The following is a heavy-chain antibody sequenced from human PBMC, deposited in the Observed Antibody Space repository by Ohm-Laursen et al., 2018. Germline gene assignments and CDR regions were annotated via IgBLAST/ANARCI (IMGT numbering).Heavy chain of an antibody. CDR2: VNPDGVGST. D-gene: IGHD7-27*01. CDR1: GYTFTSHY. Sequence: SVKVSCKASGYTFTSHYIHWVRQAPGQGLEWMGIVNPDGVGSTTYAQKFQGRVTMTRDTSISTAYVELTSLTSADTAVYYCVRDGEFIWGQGTMVTVSS. CDR3: VRDGEFI. J-gene: IGHJ3*02. V-gene: IGHV1-46*01.